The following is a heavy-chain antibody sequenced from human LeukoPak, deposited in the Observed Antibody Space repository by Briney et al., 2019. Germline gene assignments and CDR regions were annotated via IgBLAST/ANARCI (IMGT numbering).Heavy chain of an antibody. J-gene: IGHJ3*02. CDR3: ARGVSIAAAGTKRIAAFDI. V-gene: IGHV4-38-2*02. CDR2: IYHSGST. D-gene: IGHD6-13*01. Sequence: PSETLSLTCTVSGYSISSGYYWGWIRQPPGKGLEWIGSIYHSGSTYYNPSLKSRVTISVDTSKNQFSLKLSSVTAADTAVYYCARGVSIAAAGTKRIAAFDIWGQGTMVTVSS. CDR1: GYSISSGYY.